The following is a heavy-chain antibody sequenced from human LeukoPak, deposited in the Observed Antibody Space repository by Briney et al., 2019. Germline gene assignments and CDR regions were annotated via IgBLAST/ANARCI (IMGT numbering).Heavy chain of an antibody. V-gene: IGHV3-23*01. CDR3: AYLDSSGYYYGRLRY. D-gene: IGHD3-22*01. CDR1: GFTFSSHA. J-gene: IGHJ4*02. Sequence: GGSLRLSCAASGFTFSSHAMSWVRQTPGKGLESVSRISAGGGSTHYADSVKGRFTISRDNSKNTLYLQMNSLRAEDTAVYFCAYLDSSGYYYGRLRYWGQGTPVTVSS. CDR2: ISAGGGST.